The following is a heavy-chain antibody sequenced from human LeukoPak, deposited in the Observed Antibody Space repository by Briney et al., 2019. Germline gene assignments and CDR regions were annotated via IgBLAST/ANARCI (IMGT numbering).Heavy chain of an antibody. D-gene: IGHD3-22*01. CDR3: ARDISGGYDGLDV. Sequence: GGSLRLSCAASGFTFSRYDMHWVRHVTGKGLEWVSAISTAGDTYYPGSVKGRFTVPRENAENSLYLQMNSLSAGDTAVYYCARDISGGYDGLDVWGQGTTVTVSS. CDR1: GFTFSRYD. CDR2: ISTAGDT. J-gene: IGHJ6*02. V-gene: IGHV3-13*01.